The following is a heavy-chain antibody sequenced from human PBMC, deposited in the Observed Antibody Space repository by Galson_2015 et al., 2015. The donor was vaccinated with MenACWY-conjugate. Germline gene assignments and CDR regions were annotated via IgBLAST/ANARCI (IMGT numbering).Heavy chain of an antibody. CDR2: ISSNGGTT. D-gene: IGHD1-14*01. Sequence: SLRLSCAASGFTFSSYAMHWVRQAPGKGLEYVSAISSNGGTTYYTDSVKGRFTISRDNSKNTLYLQMSSLRAEDTAVYYCVKTNLCLCDYWGQGTLVTVSS. CDR3: VKTNLCLCDY. J-gene: IGHJ4*02. CDR1: GFTFSSYA. V-gene: IGHV3-64D*06.